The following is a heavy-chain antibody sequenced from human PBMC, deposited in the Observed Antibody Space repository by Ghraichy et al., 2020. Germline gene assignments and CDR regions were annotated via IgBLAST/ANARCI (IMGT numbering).Heavy chain of an antibody. Sequence: GGSLRLSCAVSGFTFSSYGMHWVRQAPGKGLEWVAVIWFDGSNKYYADSVKGRFTISRDNSKNTLYLQMNSLRGEDTAVYYCARIAAQGPYYYGMDVWGQGTTVTVSS. CDR1: GFTFSSYG. J-gene: IGHJ6*02. CDR3: ARIAAQGPYYYGMDV. D-gene: IGHD6-6*01. V-gene: IGHV3-33*01. CDR2: IWFDGSNK.